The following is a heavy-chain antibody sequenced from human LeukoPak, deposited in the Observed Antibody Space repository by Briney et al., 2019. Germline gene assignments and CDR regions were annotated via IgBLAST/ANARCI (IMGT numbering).Heavy chain of an antibody. CDR1: GFTVSSNY. Sequence: AGGSLRLSCAASGFTVSSNYMSWVRQAPGKGLEWVSVLYSGGSTYYADSVKGRFTISRDNSKNTLYLQMNSLRGEDTAVYYCAREAYSYGLDYWGQGTLVTVSS. V-gene: IGHV3-66*01. CDR2: LYSGGST. CDR3: AREAYSYGLDY. D-gene: IGHD5-18*01. J-gene: IGHJ4*02.